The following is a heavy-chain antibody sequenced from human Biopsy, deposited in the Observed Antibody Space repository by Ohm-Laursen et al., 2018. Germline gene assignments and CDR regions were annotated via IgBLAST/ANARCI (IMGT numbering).Heavy chain of an antibody. V-gene: IGHV1-2*02. CDR3: ATITRGATRFPFDY. J-gene: IGHJ4*02. CDR2: INPNSGGT. CDR1: GYTLTELS. D-gene: IGHD1-26*01. Sequence: ASVKVSCKVSGYTLTELSMHWVRQAPGQGLEWMGWINPNSGGTNYAQKFQGRVTMTRDTSISTAYMELSRLRSDDTAVYYCATITRGATRFPFDYWGQGTLVTVSS.